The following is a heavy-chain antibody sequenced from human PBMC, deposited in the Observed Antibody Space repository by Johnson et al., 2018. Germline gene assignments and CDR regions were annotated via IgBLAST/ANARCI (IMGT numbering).Heavy chain of an antibody. D-gene: IGHD3-3*02. CDR1: GGTFRSYV. V-gene: IGHV1-69*01. CDR3: AREVSAFGIAPAEYVQH. J-gene: IGHJ1*01. Sequence: QVQLVESGAEVKKPGSSVKVSCKASGGTFRSYVISWVRQAPGQGLEWMGGIIPMFGTTNYAQKFQGRVTIIADESTGTAYMERSRLRSEDTAVYYCAREVSAFGIAPAEYVQHWGQGTLVTFSS. CDR2: IIPMFGTT.